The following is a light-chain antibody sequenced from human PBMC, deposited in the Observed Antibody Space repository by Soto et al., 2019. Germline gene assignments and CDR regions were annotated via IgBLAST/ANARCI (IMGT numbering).Light chain of an antibody. Sequence: DIQMTQSPSTLSASIGDRVTITCRASQNINNWIAWYQQKPGKAPKFLIYDASTLESGVPSRFSGSGFGTEFSLTISSLQPEDFATYYCLQHNSYSWTFGQGTKVDI. CDR3: LQHNSYSWT. CDR2: DAS. J-gene: IGKJ1*01. CDR1: QNINNW. V-gene: IGKV1-5*01.